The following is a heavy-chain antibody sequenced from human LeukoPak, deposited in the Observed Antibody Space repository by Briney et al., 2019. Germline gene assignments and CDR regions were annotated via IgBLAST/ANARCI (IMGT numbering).Heavy chain of an antibody. CDR3: AKDEITMVRGAHGY. J-gene: IGHJ4*02. Sequence: SLRLSCAASGFTFSGYAMSWDRQAPGKGLEWVSGISWNSGSIGYADSVKGRFTISRDNAKNSLYLQMNSLRAEDTALYYCAKDEITMVRGAHGYWGQGTLVTVSS. V-gene: IGHV3-9*01. CDR1: GFTFSGYA. CDR2: ISWNSGSI. D-gene: IGHD3-10*01.